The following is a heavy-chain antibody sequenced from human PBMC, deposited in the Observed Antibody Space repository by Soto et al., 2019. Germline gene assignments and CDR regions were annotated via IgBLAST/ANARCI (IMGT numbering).Heavy chain of an antibody. V-gene: IGHV4-39*01. Sequence: SETLSLTCTVSGGSISSSSYYWGWIRQPPGKGLEWIGSIYYSGSTYYNPSLRSRVTISVDTSKNQFSLKLSSVTAADTAVYYCARHLGYCSGGSCYPLDYWGQGTLVTVSS. CDR2: IYYSGST. D-gene: IGHD2-15*01. CDR3: ARHLGYCSGGSCYPLDY. J-gene: IGHJ4*02. CDR1: GGSISSSSYY.